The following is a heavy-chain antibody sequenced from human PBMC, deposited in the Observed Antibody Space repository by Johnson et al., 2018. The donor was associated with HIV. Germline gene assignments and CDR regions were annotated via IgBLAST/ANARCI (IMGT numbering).Heavy chain of an antibody. CDR3: ARPGGDYSAFDI. Sequence: VQLVESGGGLVKPGGSLRLSCAASGFTFSDYYMSWIRQAPGKGLEWVAVISYDGSNKYYADSVKGRFTISRDNSKNTLYLQMNSLRAEDTAVYYCARPGGDYSAFDIWGQGTMVSVSS. CDR1: GFTFSDYY. CDR2: ISYDGSNK. V-gene: IGHV3-30-3*01. D-gene: IGHD4-17*01. J-gene: IGHJ3*02.